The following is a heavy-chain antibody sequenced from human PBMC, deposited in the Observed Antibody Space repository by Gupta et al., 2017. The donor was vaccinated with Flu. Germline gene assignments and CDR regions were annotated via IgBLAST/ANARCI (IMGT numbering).Heavy chain of an antibody. CDR2: INPSGGST. CDR1: GYTFTSYY. Sequence: QVQLVQSGAEVKKPGASVKVSCKASGYTFTSYYMHWVRQAPGQGLEWMGIINPSGGSTSYAQKFQGRVTMTRDTSTSTVYMELSSLRSEDTAVYHCARFGGDCYSGALNWFDPWGQGTLVPSPQ. D-gene: IGHD2-21*02. V-gene: IGHV1-46*01. CDR3: ARFGGDCYSGALNWFDP. J-gene: IGHJ5*02.